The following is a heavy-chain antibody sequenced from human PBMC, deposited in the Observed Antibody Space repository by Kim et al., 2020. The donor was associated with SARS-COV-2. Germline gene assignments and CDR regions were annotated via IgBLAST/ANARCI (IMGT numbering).Heavy chain of an antibody. CDR3: TIRQHRDGYNK. V-gene: IGHV1-2*02. CDR1: GDTFTAYY. D-gene: IGHD5-18*01. J-gene: IGHJ4*02. Sequence: ASVKVSCQTSGDTFTAYYIHWVRQAPGQGLQYMGWINPGTGGTYYAKDFQGKVTLTRDTSITTAYMEMTRLTSDDTAVFFCTIRQHRDGYNKWGQGTLV. CDR2: INPGTGGT.